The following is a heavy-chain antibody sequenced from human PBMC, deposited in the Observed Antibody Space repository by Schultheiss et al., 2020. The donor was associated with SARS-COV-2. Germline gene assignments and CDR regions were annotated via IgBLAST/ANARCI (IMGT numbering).Heavy chain of an antibody. D-gene: IGHD1-26*01. CDR3: AKERWELLVYRFDP. CDR2: IRSSGRDI. V-gene: IGHV3-21*01. CDR1: GFTFSSYG. Sequence: GGSLRLSCAASGFTFSSYGMHWVRQAPGKGLEFVASIRSSGRDIYYADSVKGRSTISRDNAKNSLYLQMNSLRAEDTAVYYCAKERWELLVYRFDPWGQGTQVTVSS. J-gene: IGHJ5*02.